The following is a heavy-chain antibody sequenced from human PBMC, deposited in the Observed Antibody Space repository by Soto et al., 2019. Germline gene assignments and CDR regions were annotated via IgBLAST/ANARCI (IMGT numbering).Heavy chain of an antibody. CDR2: ISSDGSST. Sequence: GGSLRLSCAASGFTFSTYWMHWVRQGPGRGLVWVSRISSDGSSTTYADSVKGRFTTSRDNARNTLYLQMDSLRAEDTAIYYCARATGSNNPFDSWAQGTLVPVSS. J-gene: IGHJ4*02. CDR3: ARATGSNNPFDS. V-gene: IGHV3-74*01. CDR1: GFTFSTYW. D-gene: IGHD2-15*01.